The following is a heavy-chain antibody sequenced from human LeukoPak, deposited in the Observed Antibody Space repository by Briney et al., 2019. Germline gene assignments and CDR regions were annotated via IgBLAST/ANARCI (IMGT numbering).Heavy chain of an antibody. J-gene: IGHJ5*02. D-gene: IGHD3-16*02. CDR2: INHSGST. CDR1: GGSFSGYY. V-gene: IGHV4-34*01. CDR3: ARDTGVWGSYRLAWFDP. Sequence: SETLSLTCGVYGGSFSGYYWTWIRQSPGMGLEWIGEINHSGSTNYNPSLKSRVTISVDTSKNQFSLKLSSVTAADTAVYYCARDTGVWGSYRLAWFDPWGQGTLVTVSS.